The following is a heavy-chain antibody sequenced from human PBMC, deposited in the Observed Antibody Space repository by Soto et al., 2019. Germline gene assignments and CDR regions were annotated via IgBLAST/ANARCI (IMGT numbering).Heavy chain of an antibody. D-gene: IGHD3-10*01. V-gene: IGHV3-9*01. J-gene: IGHJ6*02. Sequence: GGSLRLSCAASGFTFDDYAMHWVRQAPGKGLEWVSRISWNSGSIGYADSVKGRFTISRDNAKNSLYLQMNSLRPEDTAVYYCARWGRFGESEYYYYYYGMDVWGQGTTVTVSS. CDR2: ISWNSGSI. CDR3: ARWGRFGESEYYYYYYGMDV. CDR1: GFTFDDYA.